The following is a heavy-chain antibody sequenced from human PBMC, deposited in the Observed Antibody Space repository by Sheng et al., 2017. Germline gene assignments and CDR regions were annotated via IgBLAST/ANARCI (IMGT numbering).Heavy chain of an antibody. D-gene: IGHD2-21*02. J-gene: IGHJ5*02. CDR2: IYHSGST. CDR1: GYSISSGYY. Sequence: QVQLQESGPGLVKPSETLSLTCAVSGYSISSGYYWGWIRQPPGKGLEWIGSIYHSGSTYYNPSLKSRVTISVDTSKNQFSLKLSSVTAADTAVYYCARHIVVVTAMTNWFDPWGQGTLVTVSS. CDR3: ARHIVVVTAMTNWFDP. V-gene: IGHV4-38-2*01.